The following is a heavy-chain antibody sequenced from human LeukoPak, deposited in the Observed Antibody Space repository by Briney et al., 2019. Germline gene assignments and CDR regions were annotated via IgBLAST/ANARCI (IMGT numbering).Heavy chain of an antibody. CDR3: ARWYYTGSGYYYDF. CDR1: SGSITSSNY. Sequence: SETLSLTCAVSSGSITSSNYWSWVRQPPGKGLEWIGEINHSGTTNYNPSLRSRVTISVDKSKNQFSLKLSSVTAADTAFYYCARWYYTGSGYYYDFWGQGTLVTVSS. D-gene: IGHD3-22*01. J-gene: IGHJ4*02. V-gene: IGHV4-4*02. CDR2: INHSGTT.